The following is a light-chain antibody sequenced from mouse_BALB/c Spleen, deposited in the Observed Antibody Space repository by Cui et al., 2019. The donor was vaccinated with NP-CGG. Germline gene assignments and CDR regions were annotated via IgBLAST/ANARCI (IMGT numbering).Light chain of an antibody. V-gene: IGLV1*01. CDR1: TGAVTTSNY. Sequence: QAVVTQELALTTSPGETVTFTCRSSTGAVTTSNYANWVQEKPDHLFTGLIGGTNNRAPGVPARFSGSLIGDKAALTITGAQTEDEAMYFCALWYSNHWVFGGGTKLTVL. CDR3: ALWYSNHWV. CDR2: GTN. J-gene: IGLJ1*01.